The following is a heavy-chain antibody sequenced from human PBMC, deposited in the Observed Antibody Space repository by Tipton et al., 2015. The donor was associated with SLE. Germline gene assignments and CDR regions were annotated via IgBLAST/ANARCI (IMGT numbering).Heavy chain of an antibody. CDR2: IYYSGGT. V-gene: IGHV4-59*08. Sequence: TLSLTCIVSGGSIKNHYWSWIRQAPGMGLEWIGYIYYSGGTNYNPSLKSRVTMSVDTSKNQFSLKLTSLTAADTAVYLCARQDLGRAATLTFDIWGLGTLVTVSS. D-gene: IGHD6-25*01. CDR3: ARQDLGRAATLTFDI. J-gene: IGHJ4*02. CDR1: GGSIKNHY.